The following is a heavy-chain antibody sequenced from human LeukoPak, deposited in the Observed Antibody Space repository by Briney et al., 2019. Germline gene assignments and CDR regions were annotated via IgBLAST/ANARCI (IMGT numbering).Heavy chain of an antibody. CDR1: GGTFSSYA. Sequence: GASVKVSCKASGGTFSSYAISWGRQAPGQGLEWMGGIIPIFGTANYAQKFQGRVTITADESTSTAYMELSSLRSEDTAVYYCARDYSGDYSGYFDLWGRGTLVTVSS. CDR2: IIPIFGTA. V-gene: IGHV1-69*13. J-gene: IGHJ2*01. CDR3: ARDYSGDYSGYFDL. D-gene: IGHD4-17*01.